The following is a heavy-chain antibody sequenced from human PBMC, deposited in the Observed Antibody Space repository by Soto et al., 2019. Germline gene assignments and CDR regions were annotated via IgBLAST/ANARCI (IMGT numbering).Heavy chain of an antibody. V-gene: IGHV4-59*08. Sequence: SETLSLTCTVSGGSISSYYWSWIRQPPGKGLEWIGYIYYSGSTNYNPSLKSRVTISVDTSKNQFSLKLSSVTAADTAVYYCARRGGSYAFDIWGQGTMVTVSS. J-gene: IGHJ3*02. CDR2: IYYSGST. CDR1: GGSISSYY. D-gene: IGHD2-15*01. CDR3: ARRGGSYAFDI.